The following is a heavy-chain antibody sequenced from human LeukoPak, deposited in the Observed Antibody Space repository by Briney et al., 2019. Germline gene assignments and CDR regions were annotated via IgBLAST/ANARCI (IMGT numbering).Heavy chain of an antibody. Sequence: SVKVSCKASGGTFSSYAISWVRQAPGQVLEWMGGIIPIFGTANYAQKFQGGVTITADKSTSTAYMELSSLRSEDTAVYYCARVREGRFFDYWGQGTLVTVSS. CDR2: IIPIFGTA. J-gene: IGHJ4*02. CDR1: GGTFSSYA. CDR3: ARVREGRFFDY. D-gene: IGHD3-3*01. V-gene: IGHV1-69*06.